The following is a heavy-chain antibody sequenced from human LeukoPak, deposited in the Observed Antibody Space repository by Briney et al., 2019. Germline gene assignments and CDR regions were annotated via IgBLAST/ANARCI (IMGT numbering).Heavy chain of an antibody. D-gene: IGHD3-10*01. V-gene: IGHV4-59*10. Sequence: SETLSLTCAVYGGSFSGYYWSWIRQPAGKGLEWIGRIYTSGSTNYNPSLKSRVTMSVDTSKNQFSLKLSSVTAADTAVYYCATTTYYYGSGSYYSDYWGQGTLVTVSS. CDR1: GGSFSGYY. J-gene: IGHJ4*02. CDR3: ATTTYYYGSGSYYSDY. CDR2: IYTSGST.